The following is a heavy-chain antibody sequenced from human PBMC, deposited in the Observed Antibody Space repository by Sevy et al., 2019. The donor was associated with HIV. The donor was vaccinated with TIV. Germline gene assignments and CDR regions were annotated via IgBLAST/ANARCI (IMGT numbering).Heavy chain of an antibody. D-gene: IGHD5-18*01. J-gene: IGHJ4*02. V-gene: IGHV4-59*01. CDR3: ARRIFSYGYWREFDY. Sequence: SQTLSLTCTVSGGSISSFYWNWIRQSPGKGLEWIGYISYSGSTNYNPSLKSRVTISVDTSKNQFSLKLSSVTAADTAVYYCARRIFSYGYWREFDYWGQGNLVTVSS. CDR1: GGSISSFY. CDR2: ISYSGST.